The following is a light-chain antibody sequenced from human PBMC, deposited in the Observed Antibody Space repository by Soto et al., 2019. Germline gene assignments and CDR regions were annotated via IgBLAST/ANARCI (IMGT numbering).Light chain of an antibody. CDR1: SSDVGGYNY. J-gene: IGLJ1*01. CDR3: SSYTSSSTRLYV. Sequence: QSALTQPASVSGSPGQSITISCTGTSSDVGGYNYVSWYQQHPGKAPKLMIYDVSNRPSGVSNRFSGYKSGNTASLTISGLQAEDEADYYCSSYTSSSTRLYVFGTGTQLTVL. CDR2: DVS. V-gene: IGLV2-14*01.